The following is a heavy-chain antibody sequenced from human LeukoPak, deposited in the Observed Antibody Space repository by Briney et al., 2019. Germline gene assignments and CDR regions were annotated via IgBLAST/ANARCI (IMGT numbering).Heavy chain of an antibody. J-gene: IGHJ4*02. CDR2: ISGSGGST. Sequence: GGSLRLSCAASGFTFSGYAMSWVRQAPAKGLEWVSAISGSGGSTYYADSVRGRFTISRDNSKNTLYLQMNSLRAEDTAVYYCVRGRGRANPYYFDYWGQGTLVTVSS. CDR3: VRGRGRANPYYFDY. CDR1: GFTFSGYA. V-gene: IGHV3-23*01.